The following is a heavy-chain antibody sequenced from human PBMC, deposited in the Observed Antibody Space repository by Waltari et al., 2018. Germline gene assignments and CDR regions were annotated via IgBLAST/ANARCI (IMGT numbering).Heavy chain of an antibody. V-gene: IGHV1-18*01. CDR1: GYTLTSPG. D-gene: IGHD2-15*01. CDR3: AREVGIALVHGIDY. J-gene: IGHJ4*01. CDR2: ISAYNGNT. Sequence: QVQLVLFRAVAKKPGASVKVPCKASGYTLTSPGISWVRQAPGHGLECMGWISAYNGNTNYAQKLQGRVTMTKDTSTSTAYLELRCVRADDTAVYYCAREVGIALVHGIDYWGQGTLVTVSS.